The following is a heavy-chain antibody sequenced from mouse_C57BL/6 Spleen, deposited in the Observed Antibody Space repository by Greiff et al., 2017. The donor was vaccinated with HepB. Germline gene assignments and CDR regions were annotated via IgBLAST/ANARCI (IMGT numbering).Heavy chain of an antibody. CDR1: GYSITSGYY. D-gene: IGHD1-1*01. Sequence: EVKLKESGPGLVKPSQSLSLTCSVTGYSITSGYYWNWIRQFPGNKLEWMGYISYDGSNNYNPSLKNRISITRDTSKNQFFLKLNSVTTEDTATYYCARCSSYWYFDVWGTGTTVTVSS. CDR3: ARCSSYWYFDV. J-gene: IGHJ1*03. CDR2: ISYDGSN. V-gene: IGHV3-6*01.